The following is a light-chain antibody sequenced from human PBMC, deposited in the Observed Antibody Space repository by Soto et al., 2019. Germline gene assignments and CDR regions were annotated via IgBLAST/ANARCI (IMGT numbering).Light chain of an antibody. J-gene: IGKJ3*01. CDR2: DAS. CDR3: QQYDNLPPGVT. V-gene: IGKV1-33*01. Sequence: DIQMTQSPSSLSASVGDRVTITCQASQDISNYLNWYQQKPGKATKLLIYDASNLETGFPSRFSGRGSRTDFTFTISSLQPEDIATYYCQQYDNLPPGVTFGPGTKVDIK. CDR1: QDISNY.